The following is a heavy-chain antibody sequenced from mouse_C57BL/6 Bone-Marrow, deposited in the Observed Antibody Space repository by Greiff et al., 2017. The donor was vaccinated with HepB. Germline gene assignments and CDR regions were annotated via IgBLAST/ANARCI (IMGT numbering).Heavy chain of an antibody. J-gene: IGHJ3*01. CDR2: INPSSGYT. CDR1: GYTFTSYW. V-gene: IGHV1-7*01. Sequence: QVQLQQSGAELAKPGASVKLTCKASGYTFTSYWMHWVKQRPGQGLEWIGYINPSSGYTKYNQKFKDKATLTADKSSSTAYMQLSSLTYEDSAVYYCASIYYGNWGFAYWGQGTLVTVSA. D-gene: IGHD2-1*01. CDR3: ASIYYGNWGFAY.